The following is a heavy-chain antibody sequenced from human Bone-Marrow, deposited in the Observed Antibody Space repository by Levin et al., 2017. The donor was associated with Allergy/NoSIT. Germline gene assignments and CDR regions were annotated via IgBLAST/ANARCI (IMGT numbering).Heavy chain of an antibody. CDR1: GFTFSSYG. D-gene: IGHD3-3*01. CDR3: ARDLWITIFGVVIVNYGMDG. V-gene: IGHV3-33*01. CDR2: IWYDGSNK. Sequence: LSLTCAASGFTFSSYGMHWVRQAPGKGLEWVAVIWYDGSNKYYADSVKGRFTISRDNSKNTLYLQMNSLRAEDTAVYYCARDLWITIFGVVIVNYGMDGWGQGTTVTVSS. J-gene: IGHJ6*02.